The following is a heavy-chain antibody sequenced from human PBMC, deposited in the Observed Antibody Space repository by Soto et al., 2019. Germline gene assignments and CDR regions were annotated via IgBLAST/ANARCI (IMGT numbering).Heavy chain of an antibody. V-gene: IGHV3-21*01. CDR2: ISSSSSYI. J-gene: IGHJ4*02. CDR1: GFTFSSYS. Sequence: GGSLRLSCAASGFTFSSYSMNWVRQAPGKGLEWVSSISSSSSYIYYADSVKGRFTISRDNAKNSLYLQMNSLRAEDTAVYYCARGVLTGYYRELDYWGQGTLVTVSS. CDR3: ARGVLTGYYRELDY. D-gene: IGHD3-9*01.